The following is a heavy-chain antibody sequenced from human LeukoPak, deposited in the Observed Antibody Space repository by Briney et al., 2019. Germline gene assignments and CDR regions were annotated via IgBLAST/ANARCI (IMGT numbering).Heavy chain of an antibody. V-gene: IGHV3-11*01. CDR3: ARVKKMATATLDY. CDR1: GFTFSDYY. Sequence: NPGGSLRLSCAASGFTFSDYYMSWIRQAPGKGLEWVSYISSSGSTIYYADSVKGRFTISRDNAKNSLYLQMNSLRAEDTAVYYCARVKKMATATLDYWGRGTLVTVSS. CDR2: ISSSGSTI. D-gene: IGHD5-24*01. J-gene: IGHJ4*02.